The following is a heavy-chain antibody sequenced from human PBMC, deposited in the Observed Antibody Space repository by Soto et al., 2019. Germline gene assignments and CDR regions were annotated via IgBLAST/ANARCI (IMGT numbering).Heavy chain of an antibody. J-gene: IGHJ6*02. CDR2: INPNSGGT. Sequence: GASVKVSCKASGYTFTGYYMHWVRQAPGQGLEWMGWINPNSGGTNYAQKFQGWVTMTRDTSISTAYMELSRLRSDDTAVYYCARSYYYGSGGNYDYHYYYGMDVWGQGTTVTVSS. V-gene: IGHV1-2*04. CDR1: GYTFTGYY. D-gene: IGHD3-10*01. CDR3: ARSYYYGSGGNYDYHYYYGMDV.